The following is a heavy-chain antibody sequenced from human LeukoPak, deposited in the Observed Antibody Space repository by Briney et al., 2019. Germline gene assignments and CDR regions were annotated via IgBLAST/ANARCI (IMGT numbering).Heavy chain of an antibody. CDR2: MNPNSGNT. V-gene: IGHV1-8*01. CDR3: AVQTNYYYYMDV. Sequence: ASVKVSCKTSGYTFTSYDINWVRQATGQGLEWMGWMNPNSGNTGYAQKFQGRVTMTRNTSISTAYMELSSLRSEDTAVYYCAVQTNYYYYMDVWGKGTTVTVSS. CDR1: GYTFTSYD. D-gene: IGHD6-6*01. J-gene: IGHJ6*03.